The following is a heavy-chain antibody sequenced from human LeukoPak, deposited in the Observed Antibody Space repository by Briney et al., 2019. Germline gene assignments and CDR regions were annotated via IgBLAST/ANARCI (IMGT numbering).Heavy chain of an antibody. Sequence: SQTLSLTCAISGDSVSSNSAAWNWVRQSPSRGLEWLGRTYYRSKWYTDYAESVKSRITINPDTSKNQFSLQVNSVTPEDTAVYYCARGSSRIYYYDSSGYSHAFDYWGQGILVTVSS. CDR1: GDSVSSNSAA. J-gene: IGHJ4*02. D-gene: IGHD3-22*01. CDR3: ARGSSRIYYYDSSGYSHAFDY. V-gene: IGHV6-1*01. CDR2: TYYRSKWYT.